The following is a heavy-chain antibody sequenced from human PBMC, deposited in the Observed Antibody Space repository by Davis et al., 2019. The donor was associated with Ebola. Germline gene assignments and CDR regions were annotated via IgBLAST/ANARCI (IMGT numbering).Heavy chain of an antibody. CDR3: ARDYGSGSY. D-gene: IGHD3-10*01. J-gene: IGHJ4*02. V-gene: IGHV3-30*03. CDR1: GFTFSSYG. Sequence: PGGSLRLSCAASGFTFSSYGMHWVRQAPGKGLEWVAVISYDGSNKYYADSVKGRFTISRDNAKNSLYLQMNSLRDEDTAVYYCARDYGSGSYWGQGTLVTVSS. CDR2: ISYDGSNK.